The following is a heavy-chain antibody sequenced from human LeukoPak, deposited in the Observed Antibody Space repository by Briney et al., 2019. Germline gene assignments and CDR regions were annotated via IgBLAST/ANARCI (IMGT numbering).Heavy chain of an antibody. CDR3: ARDPRSSGYFDY. J-gene: IGHJ4*02. V-gene: IGHV3-48*03. Sequence: PGGSLRLSCAASGFTFSSYEMNWVRQAPGKGLEWVSFISSSGSTIYYADSVKGRFTISRDNAKNSLYLQMNSLRAEDAAVYYCARDPRSSGYFDYWGQGTLVTVSS. D-gene: IGHD6-6*01. CDR2: ISSSGSTI. CDR1: GFTFSSYE.